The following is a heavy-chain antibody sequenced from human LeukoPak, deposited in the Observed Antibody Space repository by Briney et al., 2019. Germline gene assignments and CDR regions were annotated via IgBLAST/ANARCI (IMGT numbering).Heavy chain of an antibody. CDR3: ARGRPLRAFDI. CDR2: INHSGST. CDR1: GGSFSGYY. V-gene: IGHV4-34*01. J-gene: IGHJ3*02. Sequence: SETLSLTCAVYGGSFSGYYWSWIRQPPGKGLEWIGEINHSGSTNYNPSLKSRVTISVDTSKSQFSLKLSSVTAADTAVYYCARGRPLRAFDIWGQGTMVTVSS.